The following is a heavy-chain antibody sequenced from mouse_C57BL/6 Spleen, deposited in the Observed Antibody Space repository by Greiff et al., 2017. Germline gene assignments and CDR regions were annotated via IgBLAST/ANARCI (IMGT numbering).Heavy chain of an antibody. J-gene: IGHJ2*01. CDR2: ISYDGSN. CDR1: GYSITSGYY. Sequence: EVQVVESGPGLVKPSQSLSLTCSVTGYSITSGYYWNWIRQFPGNKLEWMGYISYDGSNNYNPSLKNRISITRDTSKNQFFLKLNSVTTEDTATYYCASLYYGNYWYFDYWGQGTTLTVSS. CDR3: ASLYYGNYWYFDY. V-gene: IGHV3-6*01. D-gene: IGHD2-1*01.